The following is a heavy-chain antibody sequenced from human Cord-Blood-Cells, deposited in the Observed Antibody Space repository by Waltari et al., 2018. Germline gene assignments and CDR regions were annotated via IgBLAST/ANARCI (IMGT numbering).Heavy chain of an antibody. V-gene: IGHV3-21*01. Sequence: EVQLVEAGGGLVKPGGHLRPPWAASGIPFSSYRMNWARQAPGKGLEWVSSISSSSSYIYYADSVKGRFTISRDNAKNSLYLQMNSLRAEDTAVYYCAIAAAGTEYFQHWGQGTLVTVSS. J-gene: IGHJ1*01. CDR3: AIAAAGTEYFQH. D-gene: IGHD6-13*01. CDR1: GIPFSSYR. CDR2: ISSSSSYI.